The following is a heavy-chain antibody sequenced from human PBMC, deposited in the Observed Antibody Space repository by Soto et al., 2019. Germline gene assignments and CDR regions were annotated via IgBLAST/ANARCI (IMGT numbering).Heavy chain of an antibody. J-gene: IGHJ5*02. CDR3: AGARMAPTSPDGP. CDR1: GFTFTNAW. V-gene: IGHV3-21*01. CDR2: IDSSSNAI. Sequence: GGSLRLSCAASGFTFTNAWINWVRQAPGKGLEWVSSIDSSSNAIYYADSVKGRFSISRDNAKSSLHLQMNNLRAEDTAMYFCAGARMAPTSPDGPWGQGTLVTVSS. D-gene: IGHD2-8*01.